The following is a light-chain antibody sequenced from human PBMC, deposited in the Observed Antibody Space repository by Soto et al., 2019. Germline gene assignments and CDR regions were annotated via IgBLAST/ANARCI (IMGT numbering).Light chain of an antibody. CDR1: QGISSY. CDR3: QHYNSYSEA. V-gene: IGKV1-8*01. J-gene: IGKJ1*01. CDR2: AAS. Sequence: ILMAQSPSSFSASTGDRVSITFRASQGISSYLAWYQQKPGKAPKLLIYAASTLQSGVPSRFSGSGSGTEFTLTISSLQPDDFATYYCQHYNSYSEAFGQGTKV.